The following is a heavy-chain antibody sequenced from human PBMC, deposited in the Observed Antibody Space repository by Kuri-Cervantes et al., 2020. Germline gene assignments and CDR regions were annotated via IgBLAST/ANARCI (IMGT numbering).Heavy chain of an antibody. CDR1: GFTFSSYS. Sequence: GGSLRLSCAASGFTFSSYSMNWVRQAPGKGLEWVSYISSSSSTIYYADSVKGRFTISRDNAKNSLYLQMNSLRDGDTAVYYCATFPKWGFDYWGQGTLVTVSS. J-gene: IGHJ4*02. D-gene: IGHD1-26*01. CDR2: ISSSSSTI. CDR3: ATFPKWGFDY. V-gene: IGHV3-48*02.